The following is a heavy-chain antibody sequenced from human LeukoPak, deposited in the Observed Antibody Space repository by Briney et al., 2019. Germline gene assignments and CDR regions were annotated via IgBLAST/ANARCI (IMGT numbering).Heavy chain of an antibody. Sequence: GASVKVSCKVSGYTFTNYGISWVRQAPGQGLEWMGWISAYSGATNYAQKLQGRVTMTTDTSTSTAYMELRSLRSDDTAVYYCARSGIGYFDWYPGWFDPWGQGTLVTVSS. CDR1: GYTFTNYG. D-gene: IGHD3-9*01. CDR2: ISAYSGAT. J-gene: IGHJ5*02. V-gene: IGHV1-18*01. CDR3: ARSGIGYFDWYPGWFDP.